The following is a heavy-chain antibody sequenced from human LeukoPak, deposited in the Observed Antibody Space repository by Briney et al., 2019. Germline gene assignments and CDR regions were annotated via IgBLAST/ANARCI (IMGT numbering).Heavy chain of an antibody. CDR2: IYYSGST. J-gene: IGHJ4*02. CDR1: GGSISSYY. V-gene: IGHV4-59*01. D-gene: IGHD1-7*01. Sequence: SETLSLTCTVSGGSISSYYWSWIRQPPGKGLEWIGYIYYSGSTNYNPSLKSRVTISVDTSKNQFSLKLSSVTAADTAVYYCARDEAGTTPQRYWGQGTLVTVSS. CDR3: ARDEAGTTPQRY.